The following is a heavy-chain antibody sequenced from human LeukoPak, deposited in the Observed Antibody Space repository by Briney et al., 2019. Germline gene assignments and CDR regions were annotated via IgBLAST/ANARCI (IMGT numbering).Heavy chain of an antibody. J-gene: IGHJ4*02. CDR3: ASGGDSSGYYYPY. V-gene: IGHV4-59*10. Sequence: SETLSLTCAVYGGSFSGYYWSWIRQPAGKGLEWIGRIYTSGSTNYNPSLKSRVTISVDTSKNQFSLKLSSVTAADTAVYYCASGGDSSGYYYPYWGQGTLVTVSS. CDR1: GGSFSGYY. D-gene: IGHD3-22*01. CDR2: IYTSGST.